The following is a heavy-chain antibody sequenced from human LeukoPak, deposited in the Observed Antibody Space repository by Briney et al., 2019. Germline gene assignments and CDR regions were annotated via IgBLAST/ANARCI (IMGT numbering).Heavy chain of an antibody. V-gene: IGHV4-30-4*01. CDR1: AGSISSGDYY. D-gene: IGHD3-10*01. CDR3: ARDSALLWFGELDS. CDR2: IYYSGST. J-gene: IGHJ4*02. Sequence: SETLSLTCSVSAGSISSGDYYWSWIRQTPGKGLECIGNIYYSGSTNYNAALKSRITISLDTSRNQFSLKLTSVTAADTAVYFCARDSALLWFGELDSWGQGTVVTVSS.